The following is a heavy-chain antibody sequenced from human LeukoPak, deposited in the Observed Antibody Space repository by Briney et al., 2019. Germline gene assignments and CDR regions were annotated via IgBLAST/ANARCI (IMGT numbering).Heavy chain of an antibody. V-gene: IGHV3-48*02. Sequence: PGGSLRLSCAASGFTFSRNSMNWVRQAPGKGLEWVSYISTSSSSIYYADSVKGRFTISRDNTKNSLYLQMNSLREEDTAVYYCARDLEAANTYYFDYWGQGTMVTVSS. D-gene: IGHD6-13*01. CDR1: GFTFSRNS. CDR3: ARDLEAANTYYFDY. CDR2: ISTSSSSI. J-gene: IGHJ4*02.